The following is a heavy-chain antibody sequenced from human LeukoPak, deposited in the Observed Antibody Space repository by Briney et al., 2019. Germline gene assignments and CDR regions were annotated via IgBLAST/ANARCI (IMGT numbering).Heavy chain of an antibody. D-gene: IGHD5-18*01. CDR1: GGSISSYY. J-gene: IGHJ6*03. Sequence: SETLSLTCTVSGGSISSYYWSWIRQPAGKGLEWIGRIYTSGSTNYNPSLKSRVTMSVDTSKNQFSLKLSSVTAADTAVYYCARGLQLWLPSYYYYMDVWGKGTTVTVSS. CDR2: IYTSGST. CDR3: ARGLQLWLPSYYYYMDV. V-gene: IGHV4-4*07.